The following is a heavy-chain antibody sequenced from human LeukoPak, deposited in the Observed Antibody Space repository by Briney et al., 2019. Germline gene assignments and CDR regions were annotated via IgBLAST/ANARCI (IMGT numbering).Heavy chain of an antibody. D-gene: IGHD2-15*01. J-gene: IGHJ4*02. CDR1: GLTFSSFA. Sequence: HPGGSLRLSCAASGLTFSSFAMSWVRQAPGKGLEWVSGISGSGGSTYYADSVKGRFTISRDNSKNTLYLQMNSLRVEDTAVYYCAKDRGRTWVQVANWGQGTLVTVSS. CDR2: ISGSGGST. CDR3: AKDRGRTWVQVAN. V-gene: IGHV3-23*01.